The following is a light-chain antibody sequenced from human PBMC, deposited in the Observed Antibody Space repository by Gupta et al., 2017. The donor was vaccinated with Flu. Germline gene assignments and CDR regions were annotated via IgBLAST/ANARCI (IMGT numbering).Light chain of an antibody. J-gene: IGKJ4*01. CDR3: QQDDRSPLT. CDR1: QSVSSNY. V-gene: IGKV3-20*01. Sequence: EIVLTQSPGTLSLSPGERVTLSCRASQSVSSNYLAWYQQKPGQAPRLLIYGASTRATGIPDRFSGGGSGTDFTLTISRLEPEDFAVYFCQQDDRSPLTFGGGTRVEI. CDR2: GAS.